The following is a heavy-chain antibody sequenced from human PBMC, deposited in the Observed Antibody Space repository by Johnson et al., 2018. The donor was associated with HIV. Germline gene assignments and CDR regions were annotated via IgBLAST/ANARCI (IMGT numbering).Heavy chain of an antibody. Sequence: QVQLVESGGGLVQPGGSLRLSCAASGFTFSSYWMSWVRQAPGKGLELVAFIRYDGSNKYYADAVKGRFTVSRDNYKNTLYLQMNSLRGEDTAVYYCAKVHSSSSNGFDIWGQVTMVTVSS. CDR2: IRYDGSNK. CDR3: AKVHSSSSNGFDI. V-gene: IGHV3-30*02. CDR1: GFTFSSYW. D-gene: IGHD6-6*01. J-gene: IGHJ3*02.